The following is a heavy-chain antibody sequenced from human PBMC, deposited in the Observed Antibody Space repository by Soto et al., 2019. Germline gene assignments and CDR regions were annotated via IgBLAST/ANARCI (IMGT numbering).Heavy chain of an antibody. J-gene: IGHJ1*01. D-gene: IGHD6-19*01. V-gene: IGHV3-23*01. CDR3: AKGVPGIAVAGTGYFQH. CDR2: ISGSGDST. CDR1: GFTFSSYA. Sequence: GGSLRLSCAASGFTFSSYAMSWVRQAPGKGLEWVSGISGSGDSTYYADSVKGRFTISRDNSKNTLYLKMNSLRAEDTAVYYCAKGVPGIAVAGTGYFQHWGQGT.